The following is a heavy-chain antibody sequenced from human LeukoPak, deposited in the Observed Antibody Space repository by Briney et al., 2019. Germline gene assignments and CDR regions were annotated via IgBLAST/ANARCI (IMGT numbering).Heavy chain of an antibody. CDR2: IWYDGSKK. Sequence: PGGSLRLSCEASGFTFSSYGMHWVRQAPGKGLEWVAVIWYDGSKKYYGDSVKGRFTISRDNSKNTLYLQMNSLRDDDTAVYYCVRGVGVSRFNYLDSWGQGTLVIVSS. V-gene: IGHV3-33*01. CDR3: VRGVGVSRFNYLDS. CDR1: GFTFSSYG. D-gene: IGHD6-13*01. J-gene: IGHJ4*02.